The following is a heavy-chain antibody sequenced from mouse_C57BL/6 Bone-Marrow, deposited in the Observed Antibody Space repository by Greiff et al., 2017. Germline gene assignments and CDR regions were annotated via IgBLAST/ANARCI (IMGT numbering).Heavy chain of an antibody. CDR2: INPHNGGT. J-gene: IGHJ4*01. D-gene: IGHD1-1*01. V-gene: IGHV1-22*01. CDR3: ARWGYYGSSPYAMDY. Sequence: EVQLQGSGPELVKPGASVKMSCKASGYTFTDYNMHWVKQSHGKSLEWIGYINPHNGGTSYNQKFKGKATLTVNKSSSTAYMELRSLTSEDSAVYYCARWGYYGSSPYAMDYWGQGTSVTVSS. CDR1: GYTFTDYN.